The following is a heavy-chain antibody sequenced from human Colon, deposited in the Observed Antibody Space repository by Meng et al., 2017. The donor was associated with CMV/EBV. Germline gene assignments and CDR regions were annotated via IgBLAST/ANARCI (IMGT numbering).Heavy chain of an antibody. Sequence: QVQLQESGPGLVKPSQTLSLACALSGGSVDSGGYYWSWIRHVPGKGLEWIGYMYYTGSTFYNPSLKSRTTISVSTSDNQFSLKLTSMTAADTAVYYCARDSGYGHFDYWGQGVLVTVSS. CDR2: MYYTGST. V-gene: IGHV4-31*11. CDR1: GGSVDSGGYY. CDR3: ARDSGYGHFDY. J-gene: IGHJ4*02. D-gene: IGHD5-12*01.